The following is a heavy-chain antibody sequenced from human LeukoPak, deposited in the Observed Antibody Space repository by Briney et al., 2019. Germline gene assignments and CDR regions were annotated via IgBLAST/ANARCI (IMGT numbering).Heavy chain of an antibody. V-gene: IGHV4-59*01. Sequence: SETLCLTCTVSGGSISSYYWSWIRQPPGKGLEWIGYIYYSGSTNYNPSLKSRVTISVDTSKNQFSLKLSSVTDADTAVYYCARVGARAVVDYWGQGTLVTVSS. CDR1: GGSISSYY. D-gene: IGHD3-10*01. J-gene: IGHJ4*02. CDR2: IYYSGST. CDR3: ARVGARAVVDY.